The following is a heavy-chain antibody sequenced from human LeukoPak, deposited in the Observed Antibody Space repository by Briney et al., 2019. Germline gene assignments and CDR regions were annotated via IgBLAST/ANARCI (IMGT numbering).Heavy chain of an antibody. CDR2: IIPIFGTA. CDR3: ARDLGSSGRYWYFDL. J-gene: IGHJ2*01. Sequence: GASVKVSCKASGGTFSSYAISWVRQAPGQGLEWMGGIIPIFGTANYAQKFQGRVTITTDESTSTAYMELSSLRSEDTAVYYCARDLGSSGRYWYFDLWGRGTLVTVSS. D-gene: IGHD6-19*01. V-gene: IGHV1-69*05. CDR1: GGTFSSYA.